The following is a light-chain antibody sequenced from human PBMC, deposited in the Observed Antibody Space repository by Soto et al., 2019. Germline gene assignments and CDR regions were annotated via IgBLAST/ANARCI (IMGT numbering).Light chain of an antibody. V-gene: IGKV3-20*01. CDR2: DAS. J-gene: IGKJ1*01. CDR3: QQFDGSLWT. CDR1: QSVTSTH. Sequence: IVLTQSPGTLSLSPGARATLSCRASQSVTSTHLAWYQQKPGQAPRLLIYDASTRATGIPDRFSGSGSGTDFTLTISRLEPEDFAVYCCQQFDGSLWTFGPGTKVDIK.